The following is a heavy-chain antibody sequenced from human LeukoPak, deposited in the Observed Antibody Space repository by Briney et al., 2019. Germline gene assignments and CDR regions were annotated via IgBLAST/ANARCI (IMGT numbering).Heavy chain of an antibody. J-gene: IGHJ4*01. V-gene: IGHV1-2*02. CDR3: ARDLDSGSYYGEDFDY. Sequence: ASVKVSCKASGYTFTGFHMHWVRQAPGQGLEWMVWINPNNGGTNYQGRVTMTRDTSISTVYMELSRLRSDDTAVYSCARDLDSGSYYGEDFDYWGQGTLVTVSS. CDR1: GYTFTGFH. CDR2: INPNNGGT. D-gene: IGHD1-26*01.